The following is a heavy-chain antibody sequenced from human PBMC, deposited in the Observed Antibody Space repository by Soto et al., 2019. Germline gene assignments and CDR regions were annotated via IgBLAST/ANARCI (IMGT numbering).Heavy chain of an antibody. CDR3: ASPQTASRDY. V-gene: IGHV3-23*01. D-gene: IGHD1-1*01. J-gene: IGHJ4*02. CDR1: GFTFSSHA. CDR2: IRYSGGST. Sequence: RGSLRLSCAASGFTFSSHAMSWVRQAPGKWLEWISSIRYSGGSTYYADSVKVRFTISRDNSKNMLYLQMNTLTADDTAVYYSASPQTASRDYWGQGTLVTVSS.